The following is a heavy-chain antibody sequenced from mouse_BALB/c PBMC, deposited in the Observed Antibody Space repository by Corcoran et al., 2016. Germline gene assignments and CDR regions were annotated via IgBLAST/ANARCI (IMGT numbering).Heavy chain of an antibody. CDR1: GFNIKDTY. D-gene: IGHD2-1*01. V-gene: IGHV14-3*02. CDR3: ARWGNYFY. CDR2: IDPANGNT. Sequence: EVQLQQSGAELVKPGASVKLSCTASGFNIKDTYMRWVKQRPEQGLEWIGRIDPANGNTKYDPKFQGKATITADTSSNTAYLQLSSLTSEDTAVYYCARWGNYFYWGQCTTLTVSS. J-gene: IGHJ2*01.